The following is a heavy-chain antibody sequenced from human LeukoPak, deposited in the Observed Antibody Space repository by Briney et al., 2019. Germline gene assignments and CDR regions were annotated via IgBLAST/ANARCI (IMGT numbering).Heavy chain of an antibody. CDR1: AGSFSEYY. Sequence: SETLSLTCGVYAGSFSEYYWTWIRQPPGKGLEWIGEVNHSGSTNCNPSLKSRVTISVDTPKNQFSLKLSSVTAADTAVYYCASRNDYDFDYWGLGTVVTVSS. CDR3: ASRNDYDFDY. D-gene: IGHD4-17*01. CDR2: VNHSGST. J-gene: IGHJ4*02. V-gene: IGHV4-34*01.